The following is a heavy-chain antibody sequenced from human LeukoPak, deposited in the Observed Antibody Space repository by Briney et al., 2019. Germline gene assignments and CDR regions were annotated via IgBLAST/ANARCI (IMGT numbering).Heavy chain of an antibody. CDR3: ARENYGGNYHDAFDI. J-gene: IGHJ3*02. D-gene: IGHD4-23*01. Sequence: GGSLRLSCAASGFTFSSYSMTWVRQAPGKGLEWVSSISSSSSYIYYADSVKGRFTISRDNAKNSLYLQMNSLRAEDTAVYYCARENYGGNYHDAFDIWGQGTMVTVSS. V-gene: IGHV3-21*01. CDR2: ISSSSSYI. CDR1: GFTFSSYS.